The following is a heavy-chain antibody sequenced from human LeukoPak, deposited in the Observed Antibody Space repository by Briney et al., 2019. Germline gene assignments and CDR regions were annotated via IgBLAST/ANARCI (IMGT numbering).Heavy chain of an antibody. J-gene: IGHJ4*02. D-gene: IGHD3-16*01. CDR1: GFTFSSYA. V-gene: IGHV3-30-3*01. Sequence: GGSLRLSCAASGFTFSSYAMHWVRQAPGKGLEWVAVISYDGSNKYYADSVKGRFTISRDNSKNTLYLQMNSLRAEDTAVYYCARDKGEHPRFDYWGQGTLVTVSS. CDR3: ARDKGEHPRFDY. CDR2: ISYDGSNK.